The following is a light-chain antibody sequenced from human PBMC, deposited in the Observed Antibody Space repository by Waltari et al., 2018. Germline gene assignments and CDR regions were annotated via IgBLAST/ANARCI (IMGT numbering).Light chain of an antibody. CDR3: ATWDDSLNAWV. CDR2: IDN. CDR1: TSNIGSNT. J-gene: IGLJ3*02. Sequence: QSVLTQPPSASGTPGQRVTMSCSGSTSNIGSNTVNWYQQRPETAPKLLIYIDNRRPSGVPDRFSGSRSGTSASLAISGLQSEDEADYHCATWDDSLNAWVFGGGTKLTVL. V-gene: IGLV1-44*01.